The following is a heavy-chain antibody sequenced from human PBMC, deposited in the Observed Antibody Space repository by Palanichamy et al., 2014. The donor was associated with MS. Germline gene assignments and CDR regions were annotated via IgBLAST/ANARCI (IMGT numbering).Heavy chain of an antibody. CDR1: GFTFSNYW. V-gene: IGHV3-7*01. CDR3: ARDPHTRCRDDY. J-gene: IGHJ4*02. CDR2: IKQDGSEK. Sequence: EVRLVESGGGLVQPGGSLRLSCVASGFTFSNYWMSWLRQAPGKGLEWVVNIKQDGSEKNYVDSVRGRFTVSRDNAKNSLYLQLDSLRGDDTAVHYCARDPHTRCRDDYWGQGTLVTVSS. D-gene: IGHD3-10*01.